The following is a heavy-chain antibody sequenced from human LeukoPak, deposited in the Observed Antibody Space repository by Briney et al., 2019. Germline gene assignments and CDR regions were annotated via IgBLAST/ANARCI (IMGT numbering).Heavy chain of an antibody. CDR2: ISSSSSYI. Sequence: PGGSLRLSCAASGFTLSSYSMNWVRQAPGKGLEWVSSISSSSSYIYYADSVKGRFTISRDNAKTSLYLQMNSLRAEDTAVYYCARSCIAARPYYYYMDVWGKGTTVTVSS. V-gene: IGHV3-21*01. J-gene: IGHJ6*03. CDR1: GFTLSSYS. D-gene: IGHD6-6*01. CDR3: ARSCIAARPYYYYMDV.